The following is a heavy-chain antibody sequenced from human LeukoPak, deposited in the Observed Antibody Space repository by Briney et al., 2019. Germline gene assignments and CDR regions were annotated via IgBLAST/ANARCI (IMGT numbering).Heavy chain of an antibody. CDR1: GGTFSSYA. D-gene: IGHD2/OR15-2a*01. Sequence: SVKVSCKASGGTFSSYAISGVRQAAGQGLEWMGGIIPIFGTANYAQKFQGRVTITADESTSTAYMELSSLRSEDTAVYYCARDQGRGLFRFDYWGQGTLVTVSS. CDR3: ARDQGRGLFRFDY. V-gene: IGHV1-69*13. CDR2: IIPIFGTA. J-gene: IGHJ4*02.